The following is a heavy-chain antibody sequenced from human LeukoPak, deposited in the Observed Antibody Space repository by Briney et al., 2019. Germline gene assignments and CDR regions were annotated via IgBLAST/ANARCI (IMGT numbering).Heavy chain of an antibody. Sequence: GASVKVSCKASGYTFTGYYMHWVRQAPGQGLEWMGWISAYNGNTNYAQKLQGRVTMTTDTSTSTAYMELRSLRSDDTAVYYCARLPYYDILTGYYDWFDPWGQGTLVTVSS. CDR1: GYTFTGYY. J-gene: IGHJ5*02. CDR3: ARLPYYDILTGYYDWFDP. V-gene: IGHV1-18*04. D-gene: IGHD3-9*01. CDR2: ISAYNGNT.